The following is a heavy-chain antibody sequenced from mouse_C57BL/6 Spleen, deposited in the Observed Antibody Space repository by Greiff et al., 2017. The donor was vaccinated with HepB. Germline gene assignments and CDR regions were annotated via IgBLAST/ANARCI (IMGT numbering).Heavy chain of an antibody. Sequence: EVQLQQSGPGLVKPSQSLSLTCSVTGYSITSGYYWNWIRQFPGNKLEWMGYISYDGSNNYNPSLKNRISITRDTSKNQFFLKLNSVTTEDTATYYCARVGSYDYDEAWFAYWGQGTLVTVSA. CDR3: ARVGSYDYDEAWFAY. D-gene: IGHD2-4*01. CDR2: ISYDGSN. J-gene: IGHJ3*01. CDR1: GYSITSGYY. V-gene: IGHV3-6*01.